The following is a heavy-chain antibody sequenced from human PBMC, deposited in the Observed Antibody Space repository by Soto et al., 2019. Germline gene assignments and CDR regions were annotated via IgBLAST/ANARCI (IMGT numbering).Heavy chain of an antibody. CDR1: GYTFTSYG. J-gene: IGHJ6*02. CDR2: ISAYNGNT. D-gene: IGHD3-10*01. CDR3: ARNLKVITMVCGYFYYYGMDV. Sequence: ASVKVSCKASGYTFTSYGISWVRQAPGQGLEWMGWISAYNGNTNYAQKLQGRVTMTTDTSTSTAYMELRSLRSDDTAVYYCARNLKVITMVCGYFYYYGMDVCGPATTVSVS. V-gene: IGHV1-18*01.